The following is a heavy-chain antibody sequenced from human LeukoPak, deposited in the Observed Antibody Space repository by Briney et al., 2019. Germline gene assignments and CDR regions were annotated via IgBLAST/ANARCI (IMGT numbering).Heavy chain of an antibody. V-gene: IGHV4-59*08. CDR3: ARHNEGRSSSYYYYGMDV. Sequence: SETLSLTCTVSGVSFSRYYWSWNRQPPGKGLEWIGYIYYSGSTNYNPSLKSRVTISVDTSKNQFSLKLSSVAAADTAVYYCARHNEGRSSSYYYYGMDVWGQGTTVTVSS. CDR2: IYYSGST. J-gene: IGHJ6*02. CDR1: GVSFSRYY. D-gene: IGHD6-6*01.